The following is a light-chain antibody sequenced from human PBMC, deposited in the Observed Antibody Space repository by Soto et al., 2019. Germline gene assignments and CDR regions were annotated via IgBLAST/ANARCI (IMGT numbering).Light chain of an antibody. Sequence: EIVMTQSPSTLSVPPGGRATLYCRASRSISDTLAWYQQKPGQAPRLLIYGASRRATGFPARFSGSGSGTDFTLTISSLQSEDFAVYYCQQYDNWPWTFGQGTKVDIK. CDR1: RSISDT. CDR2: GAS. V-gene: IGKV3-15*01. CDR3: QQYDNWPWT. J-gene: IGKJ1*01.